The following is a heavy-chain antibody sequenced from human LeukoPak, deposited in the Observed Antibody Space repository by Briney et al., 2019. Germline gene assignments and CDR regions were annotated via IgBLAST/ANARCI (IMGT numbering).Heavy chain of an antibody. CDR2: IHPSGRT. Sequence: SETLSLTCDVSGVSINDRDWWTWVRQPPGKGLEWLGEIHPSGRTNYNPSLRSRITFSINKSKNQFFLNPYFVTAADTAIYYCARADIGWNPADYWGQGTLVIVSS. V-gene: IGHV4/OR15-8*02. CDR3: ARADIGWNPADY. J-gene: IGHJ4*02. D-gene: IGHD1-1*01. CDR1: GVSINDRDW.